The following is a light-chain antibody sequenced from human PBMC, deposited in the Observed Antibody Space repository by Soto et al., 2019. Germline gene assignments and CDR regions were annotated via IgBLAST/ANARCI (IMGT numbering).Light chain of an antibody. Sequence: QSVLKKPPSVSGAPGQRVTVSCTGSSSNIGAGSDVHWYQQLPGTAPKLLIYTNINRPPGVPDRFSGSKSGTSASLAITGLQAEDEADYYCQSYDSSLSAYVFGPGTKVTVL. CDR1: SSNIGAGSD. CDR3: QSYDSSLSAYV. J-gene: IGLJ1*01. CDR2: TNI. V-gene: IGLV1-40*01.